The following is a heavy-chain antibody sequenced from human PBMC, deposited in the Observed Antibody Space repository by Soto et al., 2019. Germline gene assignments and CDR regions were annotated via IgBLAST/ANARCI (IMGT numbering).Heavy chain of an antibody. J-gene: IGHJ6*02. V-gene: IGHV4-31*03. D-gene: IGHD2-15*01. CDR2: IYYSGST. Sequence: SETLSLTCTVSGGSISSGGYYWSWIRQHPGKGLEWIGYIYYSGSTYYNPSLKSRVTISVDKSKDQFSLKLSSVTAADTAVYYCARDRRLVVVAATPGTYYYYGMDVWGQGTTVTVSS. CDR3: ARDRRLVVVAATPGTYYYYGMDV. CDR1: GGSISSGGYY.